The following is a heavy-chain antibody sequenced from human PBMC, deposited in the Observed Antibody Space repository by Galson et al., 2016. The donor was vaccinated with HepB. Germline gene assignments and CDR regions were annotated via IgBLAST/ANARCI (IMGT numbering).Heavy chain of an antibody. D-gene: IGHD3-3*01. CDR3: AKVPQRWRSGSFYFDY. CDR2: VWAIGTRI. CDR1: GFSVRNYG. J-gene: IGHJ4*02. Sequence: SLRLSCAASGFSVRNYGMHWVRQAPGKGLEWVADVWAIGTRIYYADSVRGRFTISRDTARNTPDLQMNNLRVEDTAVYYCAKVPQRWRSGSFYFDYWGQGTLVTVSS. V-gene: IGHV3-33*06.